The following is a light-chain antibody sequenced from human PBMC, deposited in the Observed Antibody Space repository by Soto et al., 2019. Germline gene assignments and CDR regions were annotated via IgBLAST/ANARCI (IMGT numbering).Light chain of an antibody. CDR1: SNDVGSYNF. Sequence: HSALTQPASVSGSPGQSITISCIGTSNDVGSYNFVSWYQKHPNTAPRLIIYDVSNRPSGVSNRFSGSKSDNTASLTISGLQAEDEADYYCSSYTRSSTVLFGGGTKLTVL. CDR2: DVS. J-gene: IGLJ2*01. CDR3: SSYTRSSTVL. V-gene: IGLV2-14*03.